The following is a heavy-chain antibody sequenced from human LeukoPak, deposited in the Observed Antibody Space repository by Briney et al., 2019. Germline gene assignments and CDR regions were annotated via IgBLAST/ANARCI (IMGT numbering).Heavy chain of an antibody. V-gene: IGHV1-69*05. Sequence: ASVKVSCKASGGTFSSYAISWVRQAPGQGLEWMGRIIPIFGTANYAQKFQGRVTITTDESTSTAYMELSSLRSEDTAVCYCARSHYYDSSGHFDYWGQGTLVTVSS. J-gene: IGHJ4*02. CDR3: ARSHYYDSSGHFDY. CDR2: IIPIFGTA. CDR1: GGTFSSYA. D-gene: IGHD3-22*01.